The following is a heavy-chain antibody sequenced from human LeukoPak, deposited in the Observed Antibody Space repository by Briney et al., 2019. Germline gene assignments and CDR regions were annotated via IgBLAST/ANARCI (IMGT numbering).Heavy chain of an antibody. CDR3: ARDPTRYDFWSGYSSPAFDI. J-gene: IGHJ3*02. V-gene: IGHV1-69*13. CDR1: GYTFTDYY. D-gene: IGHD3-3*01. CDR2: IIPIFGTA. Sequence: SVKVSCKASGYTFTDYYMHWVRQAPGQGLEWMGGIIPIFGTANYAQKFQGRVTITADESTSTAYMELSSLRSEDTAVYYCARDPTRYDFWSGYSSPAFDIWGQGTMVTVSS.